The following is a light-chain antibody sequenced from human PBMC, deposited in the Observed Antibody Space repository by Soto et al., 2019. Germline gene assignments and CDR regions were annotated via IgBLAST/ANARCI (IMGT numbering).Light chain of an antibody. V-gene: IGKV3D-15*01. Sequence: EIVLTQFPDTLSLSPGERATLSCRASQSVSGTSLAWYQHKRGQAPRLLIHGASSRATGIPDRFSGSGSGTEFTLSIGSLQSEDFAVYYCHQYNNWPPAFGGGTKVEIK. J-gene: IGKJ4*01. CDR3: HQYNNWPPA. CDR1: QSVSGTS. CDR2: GAS.